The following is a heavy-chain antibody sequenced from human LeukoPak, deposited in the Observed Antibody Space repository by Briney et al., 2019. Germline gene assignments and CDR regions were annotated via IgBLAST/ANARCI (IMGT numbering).Heavy chain of an antibody. CDR2: IYYSGGT. V-gene: IGHV4-39*01. J-gene: IGHJ4*02. D-gene: IGHD6-19*01. Sequence: PSETLSLTCTVSGDSISSSSFYWGWIRQPPGKGLEWIGSIYYSGGTYYNPSLKSRVTISVDTSKNQFSLKLTSVTAADTAIFYCARGGWQWLPHFDYWGQGTLVTVSS. CDR1: GDSISSSSFY. CDR3: ARGGWQWLPHFDY.